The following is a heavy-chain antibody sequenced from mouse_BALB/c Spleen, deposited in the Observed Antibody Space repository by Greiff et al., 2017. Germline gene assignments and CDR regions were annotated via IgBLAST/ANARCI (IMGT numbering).Heavy chain of an antibody. V-gene: IGHV5-6-5*01. CDR2: ISSGGST. CDR3: ARREDYDGY. J-gene: IGHJ2*01. D-gene: IGHD2-4*01. Sequence: DVHLVESGGGLVKPGGSLKLSCAASGFTFSSYAMSWVRQTPEKRLEWVASISSGGSTYYPDSVKGRFTISRDNARNILYLQMSSLRSEDTAMYYCARREDYDGYWGQGTTLTVSS. CDR1: GFTFSSYA.